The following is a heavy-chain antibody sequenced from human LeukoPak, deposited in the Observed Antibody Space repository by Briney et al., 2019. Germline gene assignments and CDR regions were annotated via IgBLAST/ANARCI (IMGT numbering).Heavy chain of an antibody. CDR1: GDSISSGDYY. D-gene: IGHD4-11*01. CDR3: ARGRVSSSTWYSTYYYFFYMDF. CDR2: VDHTGST. V-gene: IGHV4-61*03. Sequence: SETLSLTCTVSGDSISSGDYYWTWIRQPPGKGLEWIGYVDHTGSTKFNPSLNGRVSISRDTSNNFFSLRLRSVTAADTAVYFCARGRVSSSTWYSTYYYFFYMDFWGKGTTVTVSS. J-gene: IGHJ6*03.